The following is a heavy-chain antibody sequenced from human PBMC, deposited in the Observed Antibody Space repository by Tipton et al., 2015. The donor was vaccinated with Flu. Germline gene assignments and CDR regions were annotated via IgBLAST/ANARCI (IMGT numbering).Heavy chain of an antibody. Sequence: QVQLVQSGAEVKKPGASVKVSCKVSGYSLTDLSMHWVRQAPGKGLEWMGGFNPEDGETIYAQKFQGRLTMTEDTSTDTAHMELSSLRSDDTAVYYCATDLRLPDTENYYYYGMDVWGQGTTVTVSS. V-gene: IGHV1-24*01. CDR1: GYSLTDLS. D-gene: IGHD2-21*02. CDR3: ATDLRLPDTENYYYYGMDV. J-gene: IGHJ6*02. CDR2: FNPEDGET.